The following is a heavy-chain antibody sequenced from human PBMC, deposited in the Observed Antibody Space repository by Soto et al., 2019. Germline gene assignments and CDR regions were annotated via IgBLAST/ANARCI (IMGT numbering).Heavy chain of an antibody. CDR3: AKLEAGIVDDSRYFDY. CDR1: GFTFSSYA. J-gene: IGHJ4*02. CDR2: ISGSGGST. V-gene: IGHV3-23*01. D-gene: IGHD3-22*01. Sequence: GGSLRLSCAASGFTFSSYAMSWVRQAPGKGLEWVSAISGSGGSTYYADSVKGRFTISRDNSKNTLYLQMNSLRAEDTAVYYCAKLEAGIVDDSRYFDYWGQGTLVTVSS.